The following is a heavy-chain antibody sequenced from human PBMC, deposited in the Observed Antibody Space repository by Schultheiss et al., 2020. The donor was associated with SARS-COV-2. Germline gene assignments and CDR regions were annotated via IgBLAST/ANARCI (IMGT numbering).Heavy chain of an antibody. CDR2: INHSGST. CDR3: AREVGYCSSTSCRFRGYYYYYMDV. V-gene: IGHV4-34*01. J-gene: IGHJ6*03. Sequence: SETLSLTCTVSGGSISSYYWSWIRQPPGKGLEWIGEINHSGSTNYNPSLKSRVTISVDTSKNQFSLKLSSVTAADTAVYYCAREVGYCSSTSCRFRGYYYYYMDVWGKGTTVTVSS. D-gene: IGHD2-2*01. CDR1: GGSISSYY.